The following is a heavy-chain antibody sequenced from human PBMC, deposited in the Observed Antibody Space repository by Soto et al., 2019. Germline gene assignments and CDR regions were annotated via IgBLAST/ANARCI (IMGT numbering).Heavy chain of an antibody. J-gene: IGHJ6*03. Sequence: SETLSLTCTVSGGSISSSSYYWGWIRQPPGKGLEWIGSIYYSGSTYYNPSLKSRVTISVDTSKNQFSLKLSTVTAADTAVYYCARAGHPAAYYYYYYDMDVWGKGTTVTVSS. V-gene: IGHV4-39*07. D-gene: IGHD2-2*01. CDR2: IYYSGST. CDR3: ARAGHPAAYYYYYYDMDV. CDR1: GGSISSSSYY.